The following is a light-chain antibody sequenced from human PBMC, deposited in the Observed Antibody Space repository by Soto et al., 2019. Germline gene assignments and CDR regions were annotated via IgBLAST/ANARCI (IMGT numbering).Light chain of an antibody. CDR2: GAS. V-gene: IGKV3-20*01. J-gene: IGKJ1*01. CDR3: QQYDRSPRT. CDR1: QSVSSSY. Sequence: EIVLTQSPGTLSLSPGERATFSCRASQSVSSSYLAWYQQKPGQAPRLLIYGASSRATGIPDRFSGSGSGTDFTLTISRLEPEDFAVYYCQQYDRSPRTFGQGTKVDIK.